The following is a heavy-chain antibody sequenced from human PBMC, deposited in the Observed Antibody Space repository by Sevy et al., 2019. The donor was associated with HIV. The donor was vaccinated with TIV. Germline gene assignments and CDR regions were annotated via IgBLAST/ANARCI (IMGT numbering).Heavy chain of an antibody. Sequence: GGSLRLSCAASGFTFNTHAMNWVRQAPGKGLEWVSTISGPGSSTYYADSVKGRFTISRDNSKNTLHLQMNSLRADDTAIYYCAKALNPALESMLQGIFRRIKGFDVWGQGTMVTVSS. V-gene: IGHV3-23*01. J-gene: IGHJ3*01. D-gene: IGHD1-1*01. CDR1: GFTFNTHA. CDR2: ISGPGSST. CDR3: AKALNPALESMLQGIFRRIKGFDV.